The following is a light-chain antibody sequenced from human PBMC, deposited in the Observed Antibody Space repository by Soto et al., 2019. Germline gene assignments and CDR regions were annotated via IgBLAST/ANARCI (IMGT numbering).Light chain of an antibody. Sequence: EIVLTKSPATLSLSPGERATLCWMASQSVSSYLAWYQQKPGQAPRLLIYDASNRATGIPARFSGSGSGTDFTLTISSLEPEDFAVYYCQQRSNWPPITFGQGTRLEIK. CDR3: QQRSNWPPIT. V-gene: IGKV3-11*01. CDR2: DAS. CDR1: QSVSSY. J-gene: IGKJ5*01.